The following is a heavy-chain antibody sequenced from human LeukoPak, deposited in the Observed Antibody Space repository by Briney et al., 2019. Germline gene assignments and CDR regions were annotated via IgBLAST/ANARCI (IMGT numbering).Heavy chain of an antibody. CDR3: AKGRLMVRGVSPYYFEY. Sequence: GGSLRLSCAASGFTFSSYAMSWVRQAPGKGLEWVSGISGSGGSTYYADSVRGRFTISRDNSKNTLYMQMNSLRAEDTAVYYCAKGRLMVRGVSPYYFEYWGQGTQVTVSS. CDR1: GFTFSSYA. D-gene: IGHD3-10*01. CDR2: ISGSGGST. J-gene: IGHJ4*02. V-gene: IGHV3-23*01.